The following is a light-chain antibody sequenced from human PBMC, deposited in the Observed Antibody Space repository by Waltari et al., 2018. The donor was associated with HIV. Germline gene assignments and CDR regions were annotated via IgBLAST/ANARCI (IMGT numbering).Light chain of an antibody. J-gene: IGLJ1*01. CDR3: QAWDSTTAGV. V-gene: IGLV3-1*01. CDR2: QDD. CDR1: RLGEND. Sequence: SYELTQPRSVSVSPGQTASITCSGDRLGENDVSWYQQQPGQSPVLVMYQDDRRSSGIPERFSGSNSGNTATLTIRGTHAMDEADYYCQAWDSTTAGVFGTGTKVTVL.